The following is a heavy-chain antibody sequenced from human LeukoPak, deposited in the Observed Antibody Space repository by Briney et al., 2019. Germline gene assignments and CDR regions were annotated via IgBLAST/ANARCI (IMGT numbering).Heavy chain of an antibody. CDR2: ISSSSSYT. CDR1: GFTLSDYY. J-gene: IGHJ3*01. Sequence: GGSLRLSCAASGFTLSDYYMSWIRQAPGKGLEWVSYISSSSSYTNYADSVKGRFTISRDNAKNSLYLQMNSLRAEDTAVYYCAKGPRCSSTSCYSMGAFDFWGQGTMVTVSS. D-gene: IGHD2-2*01. CDR3: AKGPRCSSTSCYSMGAFDF. V-gene: IGHV3-11*05.